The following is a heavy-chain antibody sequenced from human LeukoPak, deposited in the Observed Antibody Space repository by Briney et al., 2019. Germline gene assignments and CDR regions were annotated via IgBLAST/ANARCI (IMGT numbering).Heavy chain of an antibody. D-gene: IGHD3-3*01. Sequence: ASVKVSCEASGYTFTSYGISWVRQAPGQGLEWMGWISDYNGNTNYAQKLQGRVTMTTDTSTSTAYMELRSLRSDDTAVYYCARAITIFGVVTPDVWGQGTTVTVSS. CDR1: GYTFTSYG. V-gene: IGHV1-18*01. CDR2: ISDYNGNT. J-gene: IGHJ6*02. CDR3: ARAITIFGVVTPDV.